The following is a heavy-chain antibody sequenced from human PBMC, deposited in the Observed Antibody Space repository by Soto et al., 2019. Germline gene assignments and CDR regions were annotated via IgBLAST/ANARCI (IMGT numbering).Heavy chain of an antibody. V-gene: IGHV3-15*01. Sequence: GGSLRFSCAASGFTFSNAWMSWVRQAPGKGLEWVGRIKSKTDGGTTDYAAPVKGRFTISRDDSKNTLYLQMNSLKTEDTAVYYCTTDFGVTTTLAGDDAFDIWGQGTMVTVSS. CDR1: GFTFSNAW. CDR2: IKSKTDGGTT. D-gene: IGHD4-17*01. CDR3: TTDFGVTTTLAGDDAFDI. J-gene: IGHJ3*02.